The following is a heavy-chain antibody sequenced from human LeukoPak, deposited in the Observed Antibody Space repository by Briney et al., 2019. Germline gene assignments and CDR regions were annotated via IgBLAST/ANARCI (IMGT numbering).Heavy chain of an antibody. CDR3: ARERSGSEIFARSFDI. J-gene: IGHJ3*02. V-gene: IGHV4-59*01. Sequence: PSETLSLTCTVSGGSISRYYWSWIRQPPGKGLEWIGYIYYSGSTNYNPSLKSRVTISVDTSKNQFSLKLSSVTAADTAVYYCARERSGSEIFARSFDIWGQGTMVTVSS. CDR2: IYYSGST. CDR1: GGSISRYY. D-gene: IGHD3-3*01.